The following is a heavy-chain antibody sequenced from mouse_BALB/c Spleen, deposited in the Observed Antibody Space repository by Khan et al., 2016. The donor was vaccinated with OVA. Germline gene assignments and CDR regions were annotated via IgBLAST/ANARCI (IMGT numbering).Heavy chain of an antibody. D-gene: IGHD2-14*01. CDR2: IWSGGST. V-gene: IGHV2-2*01. J-gene: IGHJ3*01. Sequence: MELVESGPGLVQPSQSLSITCTVSGFSLTTYGVHWVRQSPGKGLEWLGVIWSGGSTDYNAPFMSRLSISKDNSKSQVFFEMNSLQADDTAVYYCARNSYMYDFTYWGQGTLVTVSA. CDR3: ARNSYMYDFTY. CDR1: GFSLTTYG.